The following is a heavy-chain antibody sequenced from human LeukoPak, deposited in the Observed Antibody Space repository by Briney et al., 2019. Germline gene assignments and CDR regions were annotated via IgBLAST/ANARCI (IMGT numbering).Heavy chain of an antibody. V-gene: IGHV3-30*18. CDR3: AKSSDYYGSGSYLVASYFGDYFDY. CDR1: GFTFSSYG. CDR2: ISYDGSNK. Sequence: GESLRLSCAASGFTFSSYGMHWVRQAPGKGLEWVAVISYDGSNKYYADSVKGRFTISRDNSKNTLYLQMNSLRAEDTAVYYCAKSSDYYGSGSYLVASYFGDYFDYWGQGTLVTVSS. D-gene: IGHD3-10*01. J-gene: IGHJ4*02.